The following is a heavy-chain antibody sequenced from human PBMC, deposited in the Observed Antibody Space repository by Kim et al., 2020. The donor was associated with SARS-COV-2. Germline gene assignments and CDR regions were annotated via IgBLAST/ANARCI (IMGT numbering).Heavy chain of an antibody. D-gene: IGHD5-18*01. J-gene: IGHJ6*02. V-gene: IGHV1-18*04. CDR3: ARVMFLSYHRVPPYNTAMVTPHYYYYYGMDV. CDR2: ISAYNGNT. CDR1: GYTFTSYG. Sequence: ASVKVSCKASGYTFTSYGISWVRQAPGQGLEWMGWISAYNGNTNYAQKLQGRVTMTTDTSTSTAYMELRSLRSDDTAVYYCARVMFLSYHRVPPYNTAMVTPHYYYYYGMDVWGQGTTVTVSS.